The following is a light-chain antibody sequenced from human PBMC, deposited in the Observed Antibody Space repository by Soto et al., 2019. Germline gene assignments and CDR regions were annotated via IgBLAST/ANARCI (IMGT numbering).Light chain of an antibody. CDR2: DAS. Sequence: DIQMTQSPSTLSGSVGDRVTITCHTSQDISNFLNWYQQKPGKAPKLLIHDASILQTGVPSRFSGSGSGTDFTFTITSLQPEDIATYYCQQYDILPITFGGGTKVDIK. J-gene: IGKJ4*01. CDR1: QDISNF. V-gene: IGKV1-33*01. CDR3: QQYDILPIT.